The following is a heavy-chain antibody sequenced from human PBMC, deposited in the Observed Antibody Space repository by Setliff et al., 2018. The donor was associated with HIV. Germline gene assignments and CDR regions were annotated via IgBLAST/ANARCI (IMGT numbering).Heavy chain of an antibody. J-gene: IGHJ4*02. CDR2: IYHSGNT. Sequence: LSLTCAVSSYSISSGYYWGWIRQPPGKGLEWIGNIYHSGNTYYNPSLKSRVSISVDRSKNHFSLRLSSVTDADTAVYYCARGGSRGSWYWDYWGQGTLVTVSS. D-gene: IGHD6-13*01. CDR1: SYSISSGYY. CDR3: ARGGSRGSWYWDY. V-gene: IGHV4-38-2*01.